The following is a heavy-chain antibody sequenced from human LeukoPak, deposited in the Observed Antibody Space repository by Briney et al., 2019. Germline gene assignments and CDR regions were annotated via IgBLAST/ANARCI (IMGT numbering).Heavy chain of an antibody. J-gene: IGHJ4*02. CDR3: ARETTQSSTSSFDY. Sequence: PSQTLSLTCTVSGGSISSGDYYWSWIRQPPGKGLEWIGYIYYSGSTYYNPSLKSRVTISVDTSKNQFSLKLSSVTAADTAVYYCARETTQSSTSSFDYWGQGTLVTVSS. V-gene: IGHV4-30-4*08. CDR2: IYYSGST. CDR1: GGSISSGDYY. D-gene: IGHD2-2*01.